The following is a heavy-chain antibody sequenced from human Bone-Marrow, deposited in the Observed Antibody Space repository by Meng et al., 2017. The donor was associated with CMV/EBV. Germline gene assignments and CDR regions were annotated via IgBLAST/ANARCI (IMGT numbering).Heavy chain of an antibody. CDR2: IKQDGSEK. D-gene: IGHD1-7*01. J-gene: IGHJ3*02. CDR1: GFTFSSYW. Sequence: GESLKISCAASGFTFSSYWMSWVRQAPGKGLEWVANIKQDGSEKYYVDSVKGRFTISRDNSKNTLYLQMNSLRAEDTAVYYCASRETGTTDVAFDIWGQGTMVTVSS. V-gene: IGHV3-7*01. CDR3: ASRETGTTDVAFDI.